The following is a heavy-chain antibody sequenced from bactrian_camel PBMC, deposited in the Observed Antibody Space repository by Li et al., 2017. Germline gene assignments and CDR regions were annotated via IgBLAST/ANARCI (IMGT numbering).Heavy chain of an antibody. J-gene: IGHJ4*01. CDR1: GYTYSGHC. D-gene: IGHD6*01. V-gene: IGHV3S55*01. CDR2: TDGTGTI. CDR3: AASRGRSWGVGLPCDSRAGPRPDDFAY. Sequence: HVQLVESGGGSVQAGGSLRLSCAFSGYTYSGHCMGWFRQAPGKEREGVAHTDGTGTICVKDSVKDRFAISKDGVNNLYLRMNSLKPEDTATYYCAASRGRSWGVGLPCDSRAGPRPDDFAYWGPGTQVTVSS.